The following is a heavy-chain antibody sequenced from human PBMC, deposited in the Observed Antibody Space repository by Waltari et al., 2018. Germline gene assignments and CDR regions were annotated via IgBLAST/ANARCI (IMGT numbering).Heavy chain of an antibody. V-gene: IGHV1-2*06. CDR2: INPNSGGT. D-gene: IGHD3-3*01. CDR3: ARSDFWRSGAFDI. Sequence: QVQLVQSGAEVEKPGASVKVSCKASGYTFTGYYMHWVRQAPGQGLEWMGRINPNSGGTNYAQKFQGRVTMTRDTSISTAYMELSRLRSDDTAVYYCARSDFWRSGAFDIWGQGTMVTVSS. CDR1: GYTFTGYY. J-gene: IGHJ3*02.